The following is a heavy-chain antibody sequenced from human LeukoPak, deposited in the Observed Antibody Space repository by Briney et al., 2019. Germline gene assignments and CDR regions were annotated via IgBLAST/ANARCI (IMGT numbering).Heavy chain of an antibody. CDR2: ISSSSSYI. CDR1: GFTFSSYS. V-gene: IGHV3-21*01. Sequence: GGPLRLSCAASGFTFSSYSMNWVRQAPGKGLEWVSSISSSSSYIYYADSVKGRFTISRDNAKNSLYLQMNSLRAEDTAVYYCARVGDSSGYYYSLDYWGQGTLVTVSS. D-gene: IGHD3-22*01. J-gene: IGHJ4*02. CDR3: ARVGDSSGYYYSLDY.